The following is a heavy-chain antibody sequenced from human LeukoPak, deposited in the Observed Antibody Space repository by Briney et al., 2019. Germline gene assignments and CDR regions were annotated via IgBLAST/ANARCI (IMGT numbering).Heavy chain of an antibody. J-gene: IGHJ6*01. V-gene: IGHV4-4*07. Sequence: SETLSLTCILSGGSISSYYRSWIRQPAGKGLEWIGRIYTSGSTNYNPSLKSRVTMSVDTSKTQFHLMLSSVTAADTPGYYCAGGVVRWDGWGQGTTVTVCS. D-gene: IGHD2-2*01. CDR2: IYTSGST. CDR1: GGSISSYY. CDR3: AGGVVRWDG.